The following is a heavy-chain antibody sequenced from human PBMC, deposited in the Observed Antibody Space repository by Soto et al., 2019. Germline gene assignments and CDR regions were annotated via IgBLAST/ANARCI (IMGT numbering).Heavy chain of an antibody. J-gene: IGHJ4*02. CDR2: IYYSGST. V-gene: IGHV4-39*07. Sequence: SETLSLTCAVSGGSFSSSNYYWVCLRSPPGQGLEGIVSIYYSGSTNYNPSLKSRVTISVDTSKNQFSLKLSSVTAADTAVYYCARGRPRSRGFPHGSGSQSHPVYYFDYWGQGTLVTVSS. CDR1: GGSFSSSNYY. D-gene: IGHD3-10*01. CDR3: ARGRPRSRGFPHGSGSQSHPVYYFDY.